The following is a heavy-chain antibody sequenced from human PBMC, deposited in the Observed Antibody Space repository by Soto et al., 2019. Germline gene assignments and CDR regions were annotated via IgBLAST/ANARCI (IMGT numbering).Heavy chain of an antibody. Sequence: EVQLVESGGGLVQPGGSLRLSCAASGFTLSSYWMSWVRQAPGKGLGWVANIKQDGSEKYYVDSVKGRFTISRDNAKNSLYLQMNSLRAEDTAVYYCARVPGSGYNYGSTFDYWGQGTLVTVSS. D-gene: IGHD5-18*01. CDR3: ARVPGSGYNYGSTFDY. V-gene: IGHV3-7*05. CDR1: GFTLSSYW. CDR2: IKQDGSEK. J-gene: IGHJ4*02.